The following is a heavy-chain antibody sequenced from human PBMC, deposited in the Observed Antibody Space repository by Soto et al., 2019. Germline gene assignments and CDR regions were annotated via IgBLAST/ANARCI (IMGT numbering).Heavy chain of an antibody. CDR3: ARGIQWRYGMDV. CDR1: GFAFDSHW. CDR2: INGDGSST. V-gene: IGHV3-74*01. J-gene: IGHJ6*02. D-gene: IGHD5-12*01. Sequence: EVQLVESGGGLVQPGGSLRLSCAAAGFAFDSHWMHWVRQAPGKGLVWVSRINGDGSSTFYADSVKGRFTISRDNARNTVYLQMNSLRAEDTAVYYFARGIQWRYGMDVWGQGTTVTVSS.